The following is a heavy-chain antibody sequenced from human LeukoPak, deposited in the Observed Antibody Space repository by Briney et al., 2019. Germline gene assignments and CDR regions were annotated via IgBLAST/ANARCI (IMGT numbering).Heavy chain of an antibody. J-gene: IGHJ6*03. V-gene: IGHV4-59*01. CDR1: GCSISSYY. CDR3: ARESWESGQGWNYYYMDV. D-gene: IGHD1-26*01. Sequence: SETVSLTCTVSGCSISSYYWSWIRQPPGKGLEWMGCIYYGGSNKYNPSLKSGVIISVDTSKNQFSLQLSSVTAADTAVYYCARESWESGQGWNYYYMDVWGKGTTVTVSS. CDR2: IYYGGSN.